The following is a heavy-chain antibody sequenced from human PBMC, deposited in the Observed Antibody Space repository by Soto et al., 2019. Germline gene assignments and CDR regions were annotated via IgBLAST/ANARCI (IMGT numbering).Heavy chain of an antibody. CDR1: GFSISDHY. CDR2: SSNSGTFT. Sequence: QVQLVESGGGLVKPGGSLRLTCAASGFSISDHYMSWIRQAPGKGLEWVSYSSNSGTFTKYADSVKGRFSISRDNPKNSLYLEINRLRGEDTAIYYRSRSGDNYNFLDYWGQGTPVTVSS. V-gene: IGHV3-11*05. J-gene: IGHJ4*02. CDR3: SRSGDNYNFLDY. D-gene: IGHD3-3*01.